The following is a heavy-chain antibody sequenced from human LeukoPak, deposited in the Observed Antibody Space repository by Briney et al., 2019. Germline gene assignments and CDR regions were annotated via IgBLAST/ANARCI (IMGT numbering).Heavy chain of an antibody. Sequence: GGSLRLSCAASGFTFSSYGMNWVCQPPGKGLEWVSGISGDAGRTYYADSVKGRFTIYRDNSKNTLYLQMNSLRAEDTAVYYGAKEDVWYPFDYWGQGTLVTVSS. V-gene: IGHV3-23*01. CDR2: ISGDAGRT. D-gene: IGHD3-10*01. CDR1: GFTFSSYG. J-gene: IGHJ4*02. CDR3: AKEDVWYPFDY.